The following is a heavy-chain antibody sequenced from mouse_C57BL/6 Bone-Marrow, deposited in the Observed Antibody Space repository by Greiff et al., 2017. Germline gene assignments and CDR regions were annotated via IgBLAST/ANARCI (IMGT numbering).Heavy chain of an antibody. CDR2: IRNTANGYTT. V-gene: IGHV7-3*01. J-gene: IGHJ4*01. CDR1: GFTFTAYY. Sequence: EVMLVESGGGLVQPGGSLSLSCAASGFTFTAYYMRWVRQPPGKALEWLGFIRNTANGYTTEYSASVKGRFTISRDNSQSILYLQMNALRAEDSATYYCARYKGFYAMDYWGQGTSVTVSA. D-gene: IGHD3-3*01. CDR3: ARYKGFYAMDY.